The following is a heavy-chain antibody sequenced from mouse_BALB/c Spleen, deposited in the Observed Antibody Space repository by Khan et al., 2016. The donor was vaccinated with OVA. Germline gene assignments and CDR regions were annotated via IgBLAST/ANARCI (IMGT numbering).Heavy chain of an antibody. Sequence: EVQLLETGPGLVKPSQSLSLTCTVTGYSITSDYAWNWIRQFPGNKLEWMGFISYSGNTNYNPSLKSRISITRDTSKNQFFLQLNSVTTEDTARYYCARVYGGDFDYWGQGTTLTVFS. J-gene: IGHJ2*01. CDR3: ARVYGGDFDY. CDR2: ISYSGNT. CDR1: GYSITSDYA. V-gene: IGHV3-2*02. D-gene: IGHD1-1*01.